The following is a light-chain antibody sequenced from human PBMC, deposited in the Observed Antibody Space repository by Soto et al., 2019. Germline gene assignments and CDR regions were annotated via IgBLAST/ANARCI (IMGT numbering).Light chain of an antibody. Sequence: QSALTQPPSVSGAPGQRVTISCTGSSSNIGAGHDVHWYQHLPGTTPKLLIYGNGNRPSGVPDRFSGSKSGTSASLAITGLQAEDEAYYYCQSYDSSLSGSEVFGTGTKVTVL. J-gene: IGLJ1*01. CDR2: GNG. V-gene: IGLV1-40*01. CDR3: QSYDSSLSGSEV. CDR1: SSNIGAGHD.